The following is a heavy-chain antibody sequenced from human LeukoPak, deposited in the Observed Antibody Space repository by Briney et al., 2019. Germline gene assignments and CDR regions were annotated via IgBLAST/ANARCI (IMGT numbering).Heavy chain of an antibody. J-gene: IGHJ4*02. Sequence: GGSLRLSCVASGYTFSNYAMHWVRQTPGKGLEYVSGVNSNGGSTQYASSVKGRFTISRDNSKDTLYLQMGSLRSEDMAVYYCARAPTVTAESAFGYWGQGTLVTVSS. D-gene: IGHD4-17*01. CDR1: GYTFSNYA. CDR2: VNSNGGST. CDR3: ARAPTVTAESAFGY. V-gene: IGHV3-64*01.